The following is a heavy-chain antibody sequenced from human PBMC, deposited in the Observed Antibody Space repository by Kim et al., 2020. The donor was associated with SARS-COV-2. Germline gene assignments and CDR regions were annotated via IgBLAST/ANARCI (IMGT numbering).Heavy chain of an antibody. V-gene: IGHV4-59*01. CDR3: ARVRGGYYRGAFDI. CDR2: IYYSGST. J-gene: IGHJ3*02. Sequence: SETLSLTCTVSGGSISSYYWSWIRQPPGKGLDWIGYIYYSGSTNYNPSLKSRVTISVDTSKNQFSLKLSSVTAADTAVYYCARVRGGYYRGAFDIWGQGTMVTVSS. D-gene: IGHD3-22*01. CDR1: GGSISSYY.